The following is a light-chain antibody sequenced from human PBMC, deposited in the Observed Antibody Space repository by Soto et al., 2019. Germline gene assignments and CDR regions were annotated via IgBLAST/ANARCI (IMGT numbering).Light chain of an antibody. CDR2: AAC. J-gene: IGKJ4*01. Sequence: DIQMTQSPCSLSASVGDRVTITCRASLPISNYLVWYQQKPGKIPNLLIYAACTLQAPVPSRFSGSGSGTDFTLTIPILPPEHGAANYCQKYNSAPHTLGGGTK. CDR1: LPISNY. V-gene: IGKV1-27*01. CDR3: QKYNSAPHT.